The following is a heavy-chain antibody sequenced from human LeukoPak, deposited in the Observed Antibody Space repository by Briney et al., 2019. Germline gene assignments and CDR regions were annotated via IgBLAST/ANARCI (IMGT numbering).Heavy chain of an antibody. CDR3: AKDPVAGSKGGGADFDY. V-gene: IGHV3-30*02. Sequence: GGSLRLSCAASGFTFRSYGMHWVRQAPGKGLEWLTFIPSDGSAKYYADSVKGRFTISRDNSKNTLYLQMNSLRAEDTAMYYCAKDPVAGSKGGGADFDYWGQGIMVTVSS. J-gene: IGHJ4*02. CDR2: IPSDGSAK. D-gene: IGHD6-19*01. CDR1: GFTFRSYG.